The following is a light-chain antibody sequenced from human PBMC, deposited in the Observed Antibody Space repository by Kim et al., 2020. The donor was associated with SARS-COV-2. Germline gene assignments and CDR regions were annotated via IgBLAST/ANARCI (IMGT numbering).Light chain of an antibody. J-gene: IGKJ2*01. CDR2: AAN. CDR3: QHYYSYPYA. Sequence: AIRMTQSPSSLSASTGDRVTVTCRTSQDIVSYLAWYQQKPGKAPKLLIYAANTLQSGVPSRFSGSGSGTNFNLTINCLQSEDFATYYCQHYYSYPYAFGQGTKLEIK. CDR1: QDIVSY. V-gene: IGKV1-8*01.